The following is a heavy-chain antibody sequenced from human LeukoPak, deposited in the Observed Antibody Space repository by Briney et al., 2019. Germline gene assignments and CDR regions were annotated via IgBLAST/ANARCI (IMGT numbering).Heavy chain of an antibody. CDR1: GFTFSSYW. CDR3: AKGGRYCSSTSCYTYGMDV. Sequence: GGSLRLSCAASGFTFSSYWMSWVRQAPGKGLEWVANIKQDGSEKYYVDSVKGRFTISRDNAKNSLYLQMNSLRAEDTAVYYCAKGGRYCSSTSCYTYGMDVWGQGTTVTVSS. D-gene: IGHD2-2*02. J-gene: IGHJ6*02. CDR2: IKQDGSEK. V-gene: IGHV3-7*03.